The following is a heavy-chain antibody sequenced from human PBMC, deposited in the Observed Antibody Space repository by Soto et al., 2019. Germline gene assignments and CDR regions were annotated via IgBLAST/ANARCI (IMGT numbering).Heavy chain of an antibody. CDR1: GYTFTSYG. V-gene: IGHV1-3*01. Sequence: QVPLVQSGAEVKKPGASVKVSCKASGYTFTSYGIHWVRQAPGQRLEWMGWINAGNGNTKYSQKFQGRVTITRDTSASTAYMELSSLRSEDTAVYYCARSSGWYYVDYWGQGTRVTVSS. D-gene: IGHD3-22*01. CDR3: ARSSGWYYVDY. CDR2: INAGNGNT. J-gene: IGHJ4*02.